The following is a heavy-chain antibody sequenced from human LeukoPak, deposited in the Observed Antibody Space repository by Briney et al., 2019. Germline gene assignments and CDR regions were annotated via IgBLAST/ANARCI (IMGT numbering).Heavy chain of an antibody. CDR3: AELGITMIGGV. CDR2: ISSSGSTI. J-gene: IGHJ6*04. CDR1: GFTFSSYG. D-gene: IGHD3-10*02. V-gene: IGHV3-48*04. Sequence: GGSLRLSCAASGFTFSSYGVSWARQAPGKGLEWVSYISSSGSTIYYADSVKGRFTISRDNAKNSLYLQMNSLRAEDTAVYYCAELGITMIGGVRGKGTTVTISS.